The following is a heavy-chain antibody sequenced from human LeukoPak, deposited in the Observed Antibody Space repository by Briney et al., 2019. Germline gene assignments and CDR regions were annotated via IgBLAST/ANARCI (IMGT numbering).Heavy chain of an antibody. CDR3: AKARARNDYCYGMDV. J-gene: IGHJ6*02. V-gene: IGHV4-34*01. CDR1: GGSFSGYY. D-gene: IGHD1-14*01. Sequence: SETLSLTCAVYGGSFSGYYWSWIRQPPGKGLEWIGEINHSGSTNYNPSLKSRVTISVDTSKNQFSLKLSSVTAADTAVYYCAKARARNDYCYGMDVWGQGTTVTVSS. CDR2: INHSGST.